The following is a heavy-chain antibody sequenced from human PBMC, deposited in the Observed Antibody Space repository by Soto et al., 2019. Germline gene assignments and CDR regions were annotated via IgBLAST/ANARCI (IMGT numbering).Heavy chain of an antibody. CDR1: GFTFDDYA. CDR2: ISWNSGSI. J-gene: IGHJ6*02. Sequence: EVQLVESGGGLVQPGRSLRLCWAASGFTFDDYAMHWVRQAPGKGLEYVSGISWNSGSIAYADSVKGRFTISRDNAKNSLYLQMNSLRPEDTALYYCAKAYTVTPTPYGMDVWGQGTTVTVSS. V-gene: IGHV3-9*01. D-gene: IGHD4-17*01. CDR3: AKAYTVTPTPYGMDV.